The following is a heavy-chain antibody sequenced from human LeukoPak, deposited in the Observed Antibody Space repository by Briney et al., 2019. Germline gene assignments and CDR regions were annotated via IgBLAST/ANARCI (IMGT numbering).Heavy chain of an antibody. J-gene: IGHJ5*02. CDR3: ARAGSSSFDP. V-gene: IGHV4-34*01. CDR2: INHSGST. Sequence: SETLSLTCAVYGGSFSGYYWSWIRQPPGKGLEWIGEINHSGSTNYNPSLKSRVTISVDTSKSQFSLKLSSVTAADTAVYYCARAGSSSFDPWGQGTLVTVSS. CDR1: GGSFSGYY.